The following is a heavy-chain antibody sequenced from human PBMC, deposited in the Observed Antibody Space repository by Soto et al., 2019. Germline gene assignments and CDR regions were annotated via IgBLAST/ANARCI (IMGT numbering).Heavy chain of an antibody. D-gene: IGHD3-22*01. Sequence: GGSLRLSCAASGFTFSSFGMHWVRQAPGKGLEWVTIISYDGRKSYYADSVKGRFTISRDNSKNTLYLQMFSLRVEDTAVYHCAKILYDSYTSPLDYWGHGTLVTVSS. CDR1: GFTFSSFG. J-gene: IGHJ4*01. CDR2: ISYDGRKS. CDR3: AKILYDSYTSPLDY. V-gene: IGHV3-30*18.